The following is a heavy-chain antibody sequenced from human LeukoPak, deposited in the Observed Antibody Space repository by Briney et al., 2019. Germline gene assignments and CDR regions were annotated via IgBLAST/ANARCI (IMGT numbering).Heavy chain of an antibody. V-gene: IGHV3-53*01. CDR3: AAGTWTIEH. J-gene: IGHJ4*02. CDR1: GFTVSSNF. CDR2: MYAGDST. D-gene: IGHD1-1*01. Sequence: GGSLRLSCAASGFTVSSNFMSWVRQAPGKGLEWVSVMYAGDSTYYADSVKGRFIISRDKSKNTLYLQMNSLRAGDTAVYYCAAGTWTIEHWGQGTLVTVSS.